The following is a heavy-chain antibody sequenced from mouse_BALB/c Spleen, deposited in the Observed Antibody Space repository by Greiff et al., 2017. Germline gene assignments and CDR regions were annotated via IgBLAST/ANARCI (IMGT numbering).Heavy chain of an antibody. V-gene: IGHV14-1*02. Sequence: VQLKESGAELVRPGALVKLSCKASGFNIKDYYMHWVKQRPEQGLEWIGWIDPENGNTIYDPKFQGKASITADTSSNTAYLQLSSLTSEDTAVYYCARKGHGNYSAWFAYWGQGTLVTVSA. CDR2: IDPENGNT. CDR1: GFNIKDYY. J-gene: IGHJ3*01. CDR3: ARKGHGNYSAWFAY. D-gene: IGHD2-1*01.